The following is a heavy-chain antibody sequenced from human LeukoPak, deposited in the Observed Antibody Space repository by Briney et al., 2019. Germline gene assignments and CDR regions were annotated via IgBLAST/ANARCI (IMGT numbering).Heavy chain of an antibody. Sequence: ASVKVSCKASGYTFTSYGISWVRQAPGQGLEWMEWISAYNGNTNHAQKLQGRVTMTTDTSTSTAYMELRSLRSDDTAVYYCARARYYDFWSGSYTPIPKYYFDYWGQGTLVTVSS. V-gene: IGHV1-18*01. D-gene: IGHD3-3*01. CDR3: ARARYYDFWSGSYTPIPKYYFDY. CDR1: GYTFTSYG. CDR2: ISAYNGNT. J-gene: IGHJ4*02.